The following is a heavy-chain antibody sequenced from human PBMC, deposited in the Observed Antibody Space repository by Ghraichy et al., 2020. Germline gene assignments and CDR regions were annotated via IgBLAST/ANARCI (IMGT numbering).Heavy chain of an antibody. CDR2: IYYSGST. D-gene: IGHD1-26*01. CDR3: ARDLGSKGPYYYYYYGMDV. Sequence: SETLSLTCTVSGGSISSGGYYWSWIRQHPGKGLEWIGYIYYSGSTYYNPSLKSRVTISVDTSKNQFSLKLSSVTAADTAVYYCARDLGSKGPYYYYYYGMDVWGQGTTVTVSS. CDR1: GGSISSGGYY. J-gene: IGHJ6*02. V-gene: IGHV4-31*03.